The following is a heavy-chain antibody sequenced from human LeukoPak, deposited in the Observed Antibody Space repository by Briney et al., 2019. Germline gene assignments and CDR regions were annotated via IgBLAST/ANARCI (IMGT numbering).Heavy chain of an antibody. CDR2: ISAYIGNT. D-gene: IGHD3-10*01. Sequence: ASVKVSCKASGYTFTSYGISWVRQAPGQGLEWMGWISAYIGNTNYAQKLQGRVTMTTDTSTSTAYMELRSLRSDDTAVYYCARDRVPDSTYYYGSGAPNWFDPWGQGTLVTVSS. CDR3: ARDRVPDSTYYYGSGAPNWFDP. V-gene: IGHV1-18*01. J-gene: IGHJ5*02. CDR1: GYTFTSYG.